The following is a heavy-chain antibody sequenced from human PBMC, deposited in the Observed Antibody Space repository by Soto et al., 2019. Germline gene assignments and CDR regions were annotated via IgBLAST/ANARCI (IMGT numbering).Heavy chain of an antibody. D-gene: IGHD3-22*01. V-gene: IGHV3-23*01. CDR1: GFTFSSYA. J-gene: IGHJ4*02. Sequence: GGSLRLSCAASGFTFSSYAMTWVRQAPGKGLEWVSAISYSGVSTYYADSVKGRFTISRDSSENTLSLQMNSLRVDDTAVYYCARPRGYGYSGLDYWGPGGLVTVSS. CDR3: ARPRGYGYSGLDY. CDR2: ISYSGVST.